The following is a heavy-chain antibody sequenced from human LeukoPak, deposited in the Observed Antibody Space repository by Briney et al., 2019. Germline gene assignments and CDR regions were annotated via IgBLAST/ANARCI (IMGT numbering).Heavy chain of an antibody. V-gene: IGHV4-59*01. J-gene: IGHJ6*02. CDR3: ARTPLLDLDYYGSGRSSPYYYYGMDV. D-gene: IGHD3-10*01. CDR2: IYYSGST. CDR1: GGSISSYY. Sequence: SETLSLTCTVSGGSISSYYWSWIRQPPGKGLEWIGYIYYSGSTNYNPSLKSRVTISVDTSKNQFSLKLSSVTAADTAVYYCARTPLLDLDYYGSGRSSPYYYYGMDVWGQGTTVTVSS.